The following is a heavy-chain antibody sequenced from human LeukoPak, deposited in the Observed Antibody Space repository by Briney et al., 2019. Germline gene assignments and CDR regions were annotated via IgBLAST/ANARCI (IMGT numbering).Heavy chain of an antibody. D-gene: IGHD6-13*01. V-gene: IGHV4-39*07. CDR3: ARGRSSWYGPSWFDP. CDR1: GGSISSSSYY. CDR2: IYYSGST. Sequence: PSETLSLTCTVSGGSISSSSYYWGWIRQPPGKGLEWIGSIYYSGSTYYNPSLKSRVTISVDMSKNQFSLKLSSVTAADTAVYYCARGRSSWYGPSWFDPWGQGTLVTVSS. J-gene: IGHJ5*02.